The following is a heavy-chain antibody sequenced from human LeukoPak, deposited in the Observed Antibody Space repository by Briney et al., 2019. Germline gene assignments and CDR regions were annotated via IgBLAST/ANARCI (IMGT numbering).Heavy chain of an antibody. D-gene: IGHD6-19*01. V-gene: IGHV3-21*01. Sequence: GSLRLSCAASGFTFSSYGMNWVRQAPGKGLEWVSSITSSNDYIYYVDSVKGRFTISRDNAKNSLYLQMNSLRAEDTAVYYCARDSLQWLTDYWGQGTLVTVSS. CDR1: GFTFSSYG. J-gene: IGHJ4*02. CDR2: ITSSNDYI. CDR3: ARDSLQWLTDY.